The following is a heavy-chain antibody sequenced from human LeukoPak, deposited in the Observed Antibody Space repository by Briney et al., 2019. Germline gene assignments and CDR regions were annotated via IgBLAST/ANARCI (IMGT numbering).Heavy chain of an antibody. CDR2: IYSGGST. J-gene: IGHJ6*03. Sequence: GGSLRLSCAASGLTVSSNYMSWVRQAPGKGLEWVSVIYSGGSTYYADSVKGRFTISRDNSKNTLYLQMNGLRAEDTAVYYCASHQGIAARLHYYYYYMDVWGKGTTVTVSS. CDR1: GLTVSSNY. V-gene: IGHV3-53*01. D-gene: IGHD6-6*01. CDR3: ASHQGIAARLHYYYYYMDV.